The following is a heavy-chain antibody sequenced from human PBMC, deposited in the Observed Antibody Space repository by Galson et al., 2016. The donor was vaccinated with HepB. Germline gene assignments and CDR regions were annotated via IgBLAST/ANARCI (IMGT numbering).Heavy chain of an antibody. J-gene: IGHJ3*02. V-gene: IGHV3-30-3*01. D-gene: IGHD2-2*01. Sequence: SLRLSCAASGFTFSSYAMHWVRQAPGKGLEWVAVISYDGSNKYYADSVKGRFTISRDNSKNTLYLQMNSLRAEDTAVYYCARGPGGYCSSTSCYGKDAFDIWGQGTMVTVSS. CDR2: ISYDGSNK. CDR3: ARGPGGYCSSTSCYGKDAFDI. CDR1: GFTFSSYA.